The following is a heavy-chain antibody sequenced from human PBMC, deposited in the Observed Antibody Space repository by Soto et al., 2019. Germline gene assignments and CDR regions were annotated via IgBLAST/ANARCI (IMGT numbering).Heavy chain of an antibody. CDR3: AIDGIAGAGTSCFDP. CDR2: INAGNGNT. J-gene: IGHJ5*02. CDR1: GYTFTSHA. V-gene: IGHV1-3*05. D-gene: IGHD6-13*01. Sequence: QVQLVQSGAEEKKPGASVKVSCKASGYTFTSHAMHWVRQAPGQRLEWMGWINAGNGNTKYSQKFQGRVTITTDTSASTGYMELSSVRSEDTAVYCCAIDGIAGAGTSCFDPWGQGTLVSVSS.